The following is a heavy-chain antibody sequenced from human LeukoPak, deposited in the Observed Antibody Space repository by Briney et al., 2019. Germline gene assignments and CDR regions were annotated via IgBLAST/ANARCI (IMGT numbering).Heavy chain of an antibody. Sequence: SETLSLTCTVSGGSINNYYWSWIRQPPRKGLEWIAYIYYNGNTNYNTSLKSRITISADTSKNQFSLKLSSVTAADTAVYYCASRGDGYSYFDWYFDLWGRGTLVTVSS. J-gene: IGHJ2*01. D-gene: IGHD5-24*01. CDR2: IYYNGNT. V-gene: IGHV4-59*01. CDR1: GGSINNYY. CDR3: ASRGDGYSYFDWYFDL.